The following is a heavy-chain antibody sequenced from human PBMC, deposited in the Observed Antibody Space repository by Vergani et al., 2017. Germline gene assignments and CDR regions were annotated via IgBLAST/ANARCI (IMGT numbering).Heavy chain of an antibody. CDR3: ARYYDILTGYYDAFDS. D-gene: IGHD3-9*01. Sequence: QVQLQESGPGLVKPSETLSLTCTVSGGSVSSGSYYWSWIRQPPGKGLEWIGYIYYSGSTNYNPSLKSRVTISVATSKNQFSLKLSSVTAADTAVYYWARYYDILTGYYDAFDSWGQGTMVTVSS. V-gene: IGHV4-61*01. CDR1: GGSVSSGSYY. CDR2: IYYSGST. J-gene: IGHJ3*02.